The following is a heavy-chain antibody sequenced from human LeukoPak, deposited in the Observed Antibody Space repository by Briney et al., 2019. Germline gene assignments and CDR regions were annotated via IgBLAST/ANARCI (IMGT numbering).Heavy chain of an antibody. D-gene: IGHD4-11*01. V-gene: IGHV4-61*05. CDR1: GGSISSSSYY. CDR2: IYYSGST. CDR3: AGYDHSNYLAY. Sequence: SETLSLTCTVSGGSISSSSYYWSWIRQPPGKGLEWIGYIYYSGSTNYKPSLKSRVTISVDTSKNQFSLKLSSVTAAGTAVYYCAGYDHSNYLAYWGQGTLVTVSS. J-gene: IGHJ4*02.